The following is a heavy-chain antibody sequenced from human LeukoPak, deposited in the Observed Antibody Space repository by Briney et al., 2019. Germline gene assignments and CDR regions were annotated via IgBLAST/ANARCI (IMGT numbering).Heavy chain of an antibody. CDR3: ARNYGGNSLAFDI. V-gene: IGHV3-33*08. CDR1: GFTFSSYG. D-gene: IGHD4-23*01. J-gene: IGHJ3*02. CDR2: IWNGGSNK. Sequence: GGSLRLSCAASGFTFSSYGMHWVRQAPGKGLEWVAVIWNGGSNKYFADSVKGRFTISRDNSKNTLYLQMNSLRAEDTAVYYCARNYGGNSLAFDIWGQGTMVTVSS.